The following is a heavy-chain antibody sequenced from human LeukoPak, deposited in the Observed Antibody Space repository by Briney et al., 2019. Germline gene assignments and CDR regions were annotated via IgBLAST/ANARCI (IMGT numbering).Heavy chain of an antibody. CDR1: GFTFSSYG. CDR3: ASGIMFGGVSAPHY. J-gene: IGHJ4*02. V-gene: IGHV3-66*01. D-gene: IGHD3-16*01. CDR2: IYSDGST. Sequence: PGGSLRLSCAASGFTFSSYGMSWVRQAPGKGLEWVSVIYSDGSTYYADSVKGRFTISRDNSKSTLYLQMTSLRAEDTAVYYCASGIMFGGVSAPHYWGQGTLVTVSS.